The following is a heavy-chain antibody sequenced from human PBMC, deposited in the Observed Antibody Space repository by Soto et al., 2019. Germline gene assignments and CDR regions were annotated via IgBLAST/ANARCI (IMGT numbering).Heavy chain of an antibody. CDR2: ILPIFGTT. V-gene: IGHV1-69*01. J-gene: IGHJ6*02. D-gene: IGHD7-27*01. CDR1: GGTFNTYN. CDR3: ARDETGDSYYYSYGMDV. Sequence: QVQLVQSGAEVKKPGSSVKVSCKASGGTFNTYNINWVRQAPGQGLEWMGGILPIFGTTNYAQRFQGRVTITADDATSTAYMELSSLISEDTAVYYCARDETGDSYYYSYGMDVWGQGTTVTVTS.